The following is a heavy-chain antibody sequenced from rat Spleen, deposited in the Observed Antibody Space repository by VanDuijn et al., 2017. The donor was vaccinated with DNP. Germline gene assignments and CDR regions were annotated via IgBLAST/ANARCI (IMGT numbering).Heavy chain of an antibody. CDR1: GFTFSNYN. J-gene: IGHJ2*01. CDR2: ISYDGGST. D-gene: IGHD5-1*01. V-gene: IGHV5-22*01. Sequence: EVQLVESGGDLVQPGRSLKLSCAASGFTFSNYNMAWVRQAPTEGLEWVASISYDGGSTYYGDSVKGRFTISRDNTKNTLYLQMNSLRSEDTATYYCVRVNWVPDYWGQGVMVTVSP. CDR3: VRVNWVPDY.